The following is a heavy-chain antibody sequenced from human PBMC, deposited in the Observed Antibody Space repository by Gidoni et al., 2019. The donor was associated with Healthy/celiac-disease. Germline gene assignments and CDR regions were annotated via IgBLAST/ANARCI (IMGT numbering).Heavy chain of an antibody. CDR1: GGSISSSSYY. D-gene: IGHD3-22*01. CDR3: ARRGGYYYDSSGYLDY. J-gene: IGHJ4*02. Sequence: QLQLQESGPGLVKPSETLSRTCTVSGGSISSSSYYWGWIRQPPGKGLGWIGSIYYSGSTYYHPSLKSRVTISVDTSTNQFSLKLSSVTAADTAVYYCARRGGYYYDSSGYLDYWGQGTLVTVSS. CDR2: IYYSGST. V-gene: IGHV4-39*01.